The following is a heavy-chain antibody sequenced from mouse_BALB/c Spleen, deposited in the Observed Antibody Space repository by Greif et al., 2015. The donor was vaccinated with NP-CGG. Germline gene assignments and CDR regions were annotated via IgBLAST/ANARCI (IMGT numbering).Heavy chain of an antibody. J-gene: IGHJ4*01. CDR2: IYPSDSYT. Sequence: QVQLKESGAELVRPGASVKLSCKASGYTFTSYWINWVKQRPGQGLEWIGNIYPSDSYTNYNQKLKDKATLTVDKSSSTAYMQLSSPTSEDSAVYYCTRGSDYGNFFYAMDYWGQGTSVTVSS. D-gene: IGHD2-1*01. CDR3: TRGSDYGNFFYAMDY. CDR1: GYTFTSYW. V-gene: IGHV1-69*02.